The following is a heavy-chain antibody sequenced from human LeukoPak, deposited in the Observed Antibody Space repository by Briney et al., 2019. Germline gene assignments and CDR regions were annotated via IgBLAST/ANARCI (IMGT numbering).Heavy chain of an antibody. V-gene: IGHV1-46*01. CDR1: RYTFTSYY. D-gene: IGHD2-2*01. Sequence: ASVKVSCKASRYTFTSYYMHWVRQAPGQGLEWMGIINPSGGSTSYAQKFQGRVTMTRDTSTSTVYMELSSLRSEDTAVYYCARVSSSTTQAEYFQHWGQGTLVTVSS. CDR3: ARVSSSTTQAEYFQH. CDR2: INPSGGST. J-gene: IGHJ1*01.